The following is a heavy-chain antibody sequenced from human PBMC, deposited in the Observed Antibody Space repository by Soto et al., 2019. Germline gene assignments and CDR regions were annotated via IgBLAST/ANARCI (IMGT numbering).Heavy chain of an antibody. CDR3: ARDQGYGYGPTDY. CDR1: GFTFSSYS. D-gene: IGHD5-18*01. V-gene: IGHV3-48*01. CDR2: ISSSSSTI. Sequence: EVQLVESGGGLVQPGGSLRLSCAASGFTFSSYSMNWVRQAPGKGLEWVSYISSSSSTIYYADSVKGRFTISRDNAKNALYLQMNSLRAENTAVYYCARDQGYGYGPTDYWGQGTLVTVSS. J-gene: IGHJ4*02.